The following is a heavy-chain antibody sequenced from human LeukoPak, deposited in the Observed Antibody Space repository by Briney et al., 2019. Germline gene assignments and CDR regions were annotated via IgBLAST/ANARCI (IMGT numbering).Heavy chain of an antibody. CDR1: GGSISSYY. CDR3: ARDGFRTLYYFDY. V-gene: IGHV4-59*12. D-gene: IGHD1-14*01. Sequence: PSETLSLTCTVSGGSISSYYWSWIRQPPGKGLEWIGYIYYSGSTNYNPSLKSRVTISVDTSKNQFSLKLSSVTAADTAVYYCARDGFRTLYYFDYWGQGILVTVSS. J-gene: IGHJ4*02. CDR2: IYYSGST.